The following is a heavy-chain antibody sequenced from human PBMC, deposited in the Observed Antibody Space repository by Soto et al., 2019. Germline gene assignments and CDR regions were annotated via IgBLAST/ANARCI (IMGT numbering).Heavy chain of an antibody. V-gene: IGHV1-58*01. CDR2: IVVGSGNT. D-gene: IGHD1-1*01. CDR1: GFTFTSSA. J-gene: IGHJ4*02. CDR3: AAVPQTGTASPLDY. Sequence: GASVKVSCKASGFTFTSSAVQWVRQARGQRLEWIGLIVVGSGNTNYAQKFQERVTITRDMSTSTAYMELSSLRSEDTAVYYCAAVPQTGTASPLDYWGQGTLVTVSS.